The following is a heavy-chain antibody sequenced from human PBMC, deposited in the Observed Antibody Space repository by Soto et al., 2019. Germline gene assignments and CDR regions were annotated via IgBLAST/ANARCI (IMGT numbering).Heavy chain of an antibody. CDR3: ARGSGYDEPFDP. D-gene: IGHD5-12*01. V-gene: IGHV4-30-4*01. CDR1: GGSISSGDYY. J-gene: IGHJ5*02. Sequence: PSETLTLTCTVSGGSISSGDYYWSWIRQPPGKGLEWIGYIYYSGSTYYNPSLKSRVTISVDTSKNQFSLKLSSVTAADTAVYYCARGSGYDEPFDPWGQGTLVTVSS. CDR2: IYYSGST.